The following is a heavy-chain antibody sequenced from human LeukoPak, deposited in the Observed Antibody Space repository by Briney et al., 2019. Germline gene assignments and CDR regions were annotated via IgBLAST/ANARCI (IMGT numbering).Heavy chain of an antibody. CDR2: INPSGGST. V-gene: IGHV1-46*01. CDR3: ASAPSSYYYDSSGPYGY. CDR1: GYTFTSYY. Sequence: ASVKVSCKASGYTFTSYYMHWVRQAPGQGLEWMGIINPSGGSTSYAQKFQGRVTMTRDTSMSTVYRELSSLRSEDTAVYYCASAPSSYYYDSSGPYGYWGQGTLVTVSS. J-gene: IGHJ4*02. D-gene: IGHD3-22*01.